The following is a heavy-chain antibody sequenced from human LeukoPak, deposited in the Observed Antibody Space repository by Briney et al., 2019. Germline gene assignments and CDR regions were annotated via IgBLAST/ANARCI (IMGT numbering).Heavy chain of an antibody. V-gene: IGHV1-8*01. Sequence: ASVKVSCKASGYTFTSYDINWVRQATGQGLEWMGWMNPNSGNTGYAQKFQGRVTMTRNTSISTAYMELSSLRSEDTAVYYCARRGRHCTNGVCYYYYYYGMDVWGQGTTVTVSS. CDR3: ARRGRHCTNGVCYYYYYYGMDV. CDR1: GYTFTSYD. D-gene: IGHD2-8*01. CDR2: MNPNSGNT. J-gene: IGHJ6*02.